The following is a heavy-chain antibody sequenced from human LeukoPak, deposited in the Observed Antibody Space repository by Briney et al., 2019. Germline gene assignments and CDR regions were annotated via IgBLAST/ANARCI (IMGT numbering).Heavy chain of an antibody. J-gene: IGHJ4*02. V-gene: IGHV3-23*01. CDR1: GFTFSSYA. D-gene: IGHD5-18*01. CDR2: ISGSGGST. CDR3: AKEPPAMVRNYFDY. Sequence: GGSLRLSCAASGFTFSSYAMSWVRQAPGKGLEWVSAISGSGGSTYYADSVKGRFTISTDYYMNTLYLKMNSLRAEDTAVYYCAKEPPAMVRNYFDYWGQGTLVTVSS.